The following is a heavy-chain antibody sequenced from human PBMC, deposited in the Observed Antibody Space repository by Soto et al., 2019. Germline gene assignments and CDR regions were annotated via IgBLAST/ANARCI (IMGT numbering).Heavy chain of an antibody. CDR3: ARAFSYSSSWYPLLDV. D-gene: IGHD6-13*01. CDR2: IYYSGST. V-gene: IGHV4-31*03. Sequence: SVTLSLTCTVSGGYISSGGYYWSWIRQHPGKGLEWIGYIYYSGSTYYNPSLKSRVTISVDTSKNQFSLKLSSVTAADTAVYYCARAFSYSSSWYPLLDVWGQGTTVTVSS. CDR1: GGYISSGGYY. J-gene: IGHJ6*02.